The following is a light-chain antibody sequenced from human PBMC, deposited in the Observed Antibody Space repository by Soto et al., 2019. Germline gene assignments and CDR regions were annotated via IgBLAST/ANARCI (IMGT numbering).Light chain of an antibody. Sequence: QSVLTQPPSASGTPGQRFTISCSGSSSNIGSNTVNWYQQLPVTAPKLLIYSNNQRPSGVPDRFSGPKSGTSASLAISGLQSVDEADYYCAAWADSLNGVVFGVGTKLTVL. V-gene: IGLV1-44*01. J-gene: IGLJ2*01. CDR2: SNN. CDR1: SSNIGSNT. CDR3: AAWADSLNGVV.